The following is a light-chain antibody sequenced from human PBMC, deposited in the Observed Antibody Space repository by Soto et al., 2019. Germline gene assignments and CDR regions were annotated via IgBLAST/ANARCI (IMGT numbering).Light chain of an antibody. CDR2: KGS. CDR1: QSISSW. CDR3: QQSRYT. V-gene: IGKV1-5*03. J-gene: IGKJ2*01. Sequence: DIQMTQSPSTLSASVGDRVTITCRASQSISSWLSGYHQKPGKAPKLLIFKGSSLESEVPSSFSGSGSGTEFTLTISSLQHDDFETYYCQQSRYTFGQGTKLEIK.